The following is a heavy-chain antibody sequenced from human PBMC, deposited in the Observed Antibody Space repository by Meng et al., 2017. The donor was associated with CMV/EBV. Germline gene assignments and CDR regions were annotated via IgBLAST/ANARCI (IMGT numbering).Heavy chain of an antibody. J-gene: IGHJ4*02. CDR1: GDSINRAIYP. CDR3: AIYHEGYGGRGY. Sequence: VSLKVSGPGLSNPSQTRTLTGSVSGDSINRAIYPGSWIRQPAGKGLEWIGHRHENGNSNYNPSFKSPVTISIDTSKNQFSLTLTSVTAADTAVYYFAIYHEGYGGRGYWGQGTLVTVSS. CDR2: RHENGNS. D-gene: IGHD3-16*01. V-gene: IGHV4-61*02.